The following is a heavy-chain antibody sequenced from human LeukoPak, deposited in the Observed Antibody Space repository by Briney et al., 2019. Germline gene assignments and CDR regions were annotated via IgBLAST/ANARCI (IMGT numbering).Heavy chain of an antibody. Sequence: SETLSLTCAVYGGSFSGYYWSWIRQPPGKGLEWIGEINHSGSTNYNPSLKSRVTISVDTSKNQFSLKLNSVTAADTAVYYCARGPGNYYGSRGQLDYWGQGTLVTVSS. CDR1: GGSFSGYY. D-gene: IGHD3-10*01. CDR2: INHSGST. J-gene: IGHJ4*02. V-gene: IGHV4-34*01. CDR3: ARGPGNYYGSRGQLDY.